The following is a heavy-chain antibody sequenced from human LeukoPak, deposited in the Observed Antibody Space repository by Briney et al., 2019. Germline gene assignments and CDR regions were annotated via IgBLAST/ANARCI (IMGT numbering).Heavy chain of an antibody. D-gene: IGHD2-15*01. CDR1: GFTVSSNY. CDR2: IYSGGST. Sequence: GGSLRLSCAASGFTVSSNYMSWVRQAPGKGLEWVSVIYSGGSTYYADSVKGRFTISRDNSKNTLYLQMNSLRAEDTAVYYCARDFLLGYCSGGSCYPNWYYGMDVWGQGTTVTVSS. V-gene: IGHV3-66*01. CDR3: ARDFLLGYCSGGSCYPNWYYGMDV. J-gene: IGHJ6*02.